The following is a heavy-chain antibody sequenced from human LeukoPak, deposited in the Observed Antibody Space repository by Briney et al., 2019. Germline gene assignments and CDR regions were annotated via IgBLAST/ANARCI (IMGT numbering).Heavy chain of an antibody. V-gene: IGHV4-39*01. CDR3: ARRGFGADRNWFDP. Sequence: PGGSLRLSCAASGFTFSSYSMNWVRQPPGKGLEWIGNIYYSGSTYYNPSLKSRITISINTSKNQFSLKLSSVTAADTAVYYCARRGFGADRNWFDPWGQGTLVTVSS. CDR1: GFTFSSYSMN. D-gene: IGHD3-10*01. J-gene: IGHJ5*02. CDR2: IYYSGST.